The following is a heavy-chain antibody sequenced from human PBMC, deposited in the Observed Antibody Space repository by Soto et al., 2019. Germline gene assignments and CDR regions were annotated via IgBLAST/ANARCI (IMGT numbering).Heavy chain of an antibody. CDR3: ARSYYDSTGFAVDP. D-gene: IGHD3-22*01. CDR1: GASVSHGY. J-gene: IGHJ5*02. CDR2: MYFGGSF. V-gene: IGHV4-59*02. Sequence: QMQLQASGPGLVKPSETLSLTCNVSGASVSHGYWSWIRQPPGKGLEWIGFMYFGGSFNYNPSLTSRATISVATSKHQFYMKLTSVNASDTAVYYCARSYYDSTGFAVDPWGQGTLVTVSS.